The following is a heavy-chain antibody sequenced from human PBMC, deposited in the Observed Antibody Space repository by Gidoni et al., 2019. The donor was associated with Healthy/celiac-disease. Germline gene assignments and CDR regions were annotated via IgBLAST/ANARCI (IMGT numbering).Heavy chain of an antibody. Sequence: QGQLQEAGPGVVKPPETLSVTCTVSGGPISSSYWRWIRQPAGKGLEWIGRICTSGSTNHNPSLKSRVTMSVDTSKNQFSLKLSSVTAADTAVYYCARSPVYSGYDWRLLDYWGQGTLVTVSS. CDR3: ARSPVYSGYDWRLLDY. V-gene: IGHV4-4*07. CDR2: ICTSGST. CDR1: GGPISSSY. D-gene: IGHD5-12*01. J-gene: IGHJ4*02.